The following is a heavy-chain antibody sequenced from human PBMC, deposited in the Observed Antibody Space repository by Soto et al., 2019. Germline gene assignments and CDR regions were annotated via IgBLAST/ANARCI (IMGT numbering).Heavy chain of an antibody. V-gene: IGHV3-20*04. CDR3: ASGIVGATTYGMDV. Sequence: AVGPLRLSCAASGFKFVDYGMSRVRQDQGEGLEWVSGINWNGGSTGYADSVKGRFTISRDNAKNSLYLQMNSLRAEDTALYYCASGIVGATTYGMDVWGQGTTVTVSS. D-gene: IGHD1-26*01. J-gene: IGHJ6*02. CDR2: INWNGGST. CDR1: GFKFVDYG.